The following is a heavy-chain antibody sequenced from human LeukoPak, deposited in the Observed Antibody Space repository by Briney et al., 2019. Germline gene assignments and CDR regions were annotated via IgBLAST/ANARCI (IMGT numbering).Heavy chain of an antibody. J-gene: IGHJ4*02. CDR3: AKGTSGYDLSGDFDY. D-gene: IGHD5-12*01. CDR2: VSWNSGSI. CDR1: GFTFDDYA. V-gene: IGHV3-9*01. Sequence: GGSLRLSCAASGFTFDDYAMHWVRQAPGKGLEWVSGVSWNSGSIGYADSVKGRFTISRDNAKNSLYLQMNSLRAEDTALYYCAKGTSGYDLSGDFDYWGQGTLVTVSS.